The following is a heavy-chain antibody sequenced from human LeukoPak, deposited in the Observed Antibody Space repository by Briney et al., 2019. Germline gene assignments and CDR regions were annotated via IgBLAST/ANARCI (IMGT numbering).Heavy chain of an antibody. D-gene: IGHD2-2*01. V-gene: IGHV1-2*06. Sequence: ASVKVSCKASGYTFTGYYMHWVRQAPGQGLEWMGRINPNSGGTNYAQKLQGRVTMTTDTSTSTAYMELRSLRSDDTAVYYCARDGEIVVVPAAKNWFDPWGQGTLVTVSS. CDR3: ARDGEIVVVPAAKNWFDP. CDR1: GYTFTGYY. J-gene: IGHJ5*02. CDR2: INPNSGGT.